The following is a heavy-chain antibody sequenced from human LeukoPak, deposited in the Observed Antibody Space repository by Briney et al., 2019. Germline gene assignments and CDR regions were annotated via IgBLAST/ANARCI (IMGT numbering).Heavy chain of an antibody. D-gene: IGHD3-10*01. CDR1: GGSVSSGSNY. J-gene: IGHJ4*02. CDR3: ARVLYGSGAYYFDY. CDR2: IHYSGST. V-gene: IGHV4-61*01. Sequence: SETLSLTCTVSGGSVSSGSNYWSWIRQPPGKGLEWIGYIHYSGSTSHNPALNSRVTISVDTSKNQFSLKLSSVTAADTAVYYCARVLYGSGAYYFDYWGQGTLVTVSS.